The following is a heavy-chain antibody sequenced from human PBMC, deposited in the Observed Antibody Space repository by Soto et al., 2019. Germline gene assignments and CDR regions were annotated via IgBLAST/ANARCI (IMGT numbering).Heavy chain of an antibody. CDR2: INHSGST. V-gene: IGHV4-34*01. J-gene: IGHJ4*02. CDR3: ARGQTLQYGGNYYYFDY. Sequence: QVQLQQWGAGLLKPSETLSLTCAVYGGSFSGYYWSWIRQPPGKGLEWIGEINHSGSTNYNPSLKSRVTISVDTSKNQFSLKLSYVTAADTALYYCARGQTLQYGGNYYYFDYWGQGTLVTVS. CDR1: GGSFSGYY. D-gene: IGHD3-22*01.